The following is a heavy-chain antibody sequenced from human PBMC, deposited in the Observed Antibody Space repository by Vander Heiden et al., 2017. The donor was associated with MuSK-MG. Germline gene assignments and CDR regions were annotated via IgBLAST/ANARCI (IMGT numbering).Heavy chain of an antibody. CDR1: ASTFSAYS. CDR3: ARDGPYWYFDL. J-gene: IGHJ2*01. CDR2: ISSSDRSI. V-gene: IGHV3-11*01. Sequence: VQLLESGGGLVKPGGSLRSPCAASASTFSAYSRSRILQATGKGLEWVSYISSSDRSIYYADSVKGRFTSSRDNAKNSLYLQMNSVRAEDAAVYYCARDGPYWYFDLWGRGTLVTVSS.